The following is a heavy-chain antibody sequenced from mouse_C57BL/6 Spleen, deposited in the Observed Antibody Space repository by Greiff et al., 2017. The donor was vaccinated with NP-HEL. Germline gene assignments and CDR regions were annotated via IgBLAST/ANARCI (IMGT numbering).Heavy chain of an antibody. CDR2: ISSGSSTI. V-gene: IGHV5-17*01. D-gene: IGHD1-1*01. J-gene: IGHJ4*01. CDR3: ASTVVGGYYYAMDY. Sequence: EVQLVESGGGLVKPGGSLKLSCAASGFTFSDYGMHWVRQAPEKGLEWVAYISSGSSTIYYADTVKGRFTISRDNAKNTLFLQMTSLRSEDTAMYYCASTVVGGYYYAMDYWGQGTSVTVSS. CDR1: GFTFSDYG.